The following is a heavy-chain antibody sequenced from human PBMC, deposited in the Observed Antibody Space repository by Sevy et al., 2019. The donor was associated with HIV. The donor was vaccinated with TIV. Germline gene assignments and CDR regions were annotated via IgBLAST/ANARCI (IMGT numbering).Heavy chain of an antibody. CDR3: VRDDRDGYFDY. CDR1: GYTFIGYY. J-gene: IGHJ4*02. Sequence: ASVKVSCKASGYTFIGYYMHWVLQAPGQGLEWMGWINPDSGGPTYAPKFQGRVTLTRDTSISTADMELSRLKSDDTAVYYCVRDDRDGYFDYWGQGTLVTVSS. CDR2: INPDSGGP. V-gene: IGHV1-2*02.